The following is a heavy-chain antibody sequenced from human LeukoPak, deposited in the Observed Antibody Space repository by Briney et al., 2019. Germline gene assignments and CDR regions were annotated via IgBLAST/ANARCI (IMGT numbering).Heavy chain of an antibody. CDR3: ARDLWNYDFWSGSRSLVVPFDY. Sequence: GASVKVSCKASGYTFTSYYMHWVRQAPGQGLEWMGIINPSGGSTSYAQKFQGRVTMTTDTSTSTAYMELRSLRSDDTAVYYCARDLWNYDFWSGSRSLVVPFDYWGQGTLVTVSS. CDR1: GYTFTSYY. J-gene: IGHJ4*02. CDR2: INPSGGST. V-gene: IGHV1-46*01. D-gene: IGHD3-3*01.